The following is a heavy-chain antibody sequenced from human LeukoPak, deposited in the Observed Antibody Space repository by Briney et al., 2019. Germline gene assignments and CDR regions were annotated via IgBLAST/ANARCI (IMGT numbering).Heavy chain of an antibody. D-gene: IGHD5-24*01. Sequence: PGGSLRLSCSASGFTVTHYAMHWVRQAPGKGLEYVSAVDANGRTTYYADSVKGRFTISRDDSKNTLYLHMSSLRPEDTAIYYCYCRDDLPAWSQGTLVTISS. CDR1: GFTVTHYA. CDR3: YCRDDLPA. CDR2: VDANGRTT. V-gene: IGHV3-64D*06. J-gene: IGHJ5*02.